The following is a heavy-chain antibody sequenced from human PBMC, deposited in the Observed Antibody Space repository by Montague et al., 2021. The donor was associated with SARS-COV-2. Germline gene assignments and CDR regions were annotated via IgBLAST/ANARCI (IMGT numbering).Heavy chain of an antibody. V-gene: IGHV3-23*03. D-gene: IGHD6-19*01. Sequence: SLRLSCAASGFTFSSYAMSWVRQAPGKGLVWVSVIYSGGSSTYYADSVKGRFTISRDNSKNTLYLQMNSLRAEDTAVYYCAKVAAGWGVYFDYWGQGTLVTVSS. CDR2: IYSGGSST. CDR3: AKVAAGWGVYFDY. J-gene: IGHJ4*02. CDR1: GFTFSSYA.